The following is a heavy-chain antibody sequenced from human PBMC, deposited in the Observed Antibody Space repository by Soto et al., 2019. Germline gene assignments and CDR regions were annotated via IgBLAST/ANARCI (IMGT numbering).Heavy chain of an antibody. CDR3: ARRTTVVTDYGMDV. CDR1: GFTFSSYA. D-gene: IGHD4-17*01. CDR2: ISYDGSNK. J-gene: IGHJ6*02. V-gene: IGHV3-30-3*01. Sequence: QVQLVESGGGVVQPGRSLRLSCAASGFTFSSYAMHWVRQAPGKGLEWVAVISYDGSNKYYADSVKGRFTISRDNSKNTLYLQMNSLRAEDTAVYYCARRTTVVTDYGMDVWGQGSTVTVSS.